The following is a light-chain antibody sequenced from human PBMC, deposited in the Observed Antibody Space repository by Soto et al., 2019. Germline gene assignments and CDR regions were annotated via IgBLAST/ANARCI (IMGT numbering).Light chain of an antibody. CDR1: QSVSSN. J-gene: IGKJ1*01. Sequence: EIVMTQSPATLSVSPGERATLSCRASQSVSSNLAWYQQKPDQAPRLLIYGASTRATGIPARFSASGSGPECNLPIIRLQSEAFAGYYCQQYNNWPPMTFGQGTKVEIK. V-gene: IGKV3-15*01. CDR2: GAS. CDR3: QQYNNWPPMT.